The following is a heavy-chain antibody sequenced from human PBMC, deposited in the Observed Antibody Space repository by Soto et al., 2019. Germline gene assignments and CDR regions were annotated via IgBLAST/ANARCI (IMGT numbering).Heavy chain of an antibody. CDR3: ARDQGSSSWYPSLSYRMDV. D-gene: IGHD6-13*01. CDR2: IWYDGSNK. CDR1: GFTFSSYG. V-gene: IGHV3-33*01. J-gene: IGHJ6*02. Sequence: QVQLVESGGGVVQPGRSLRPSCAASGFTFSSYGMHWVRQAPGKGLEWVAVIWYDGSNKYYADSVKGRFTISRDNSKNTLYLQMNSLRADDTAVYYCARDQGSSSWYPSLSYRMDVWGQGTTVTVSS.